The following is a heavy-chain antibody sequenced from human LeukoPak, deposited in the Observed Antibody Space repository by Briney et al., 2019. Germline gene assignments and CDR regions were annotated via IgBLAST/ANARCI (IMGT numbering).Heavy chain of an antibody. D-gene: IGHD3-3*02. V-gene: IGHV4-59*01. CDR1: GGSINTYY. J-gene: IGHJ4*02. Sequence: SETLSLTCTVSGGSINTYYWSWIRQPPGKGLELIGYIYDSGSTNYNPSLNSRVTISVDTSKNQFSLKLNSVSPADTAVYYCARARFSTIYYFDYWGQGALVTVSS. CDR3: ARARFSTIYYFDY. CDR2: IYDSGST.